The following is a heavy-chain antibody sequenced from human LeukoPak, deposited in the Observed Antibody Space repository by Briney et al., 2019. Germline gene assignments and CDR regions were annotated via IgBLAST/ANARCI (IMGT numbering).Heavy chain of an antibody. CDR2: IHYSRST. D-gene: IGHD3-22*01. V-gene: IGHV4-59*01. J-gene: IGHJ4*02. Sequence: PSETLSLTCTVSGGSISSYYWSWIRQPPGKGLEWIGHIHYSRSTNYNPSLKSRLSISVETSKNQFSVKLRSVTAAGAAVYYCARVRYYYDSSGYYPGVYWGQGTLVTVSS. CDR3: ARVRYYYDSSGYYPGVY. CDR1: GGSISSYY.